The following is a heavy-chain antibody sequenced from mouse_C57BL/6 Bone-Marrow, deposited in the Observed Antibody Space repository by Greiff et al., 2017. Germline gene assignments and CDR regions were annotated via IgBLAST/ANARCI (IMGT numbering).Heavy chain of an antibody. Sequence: EVKLVESGGGLVQPKGSLKLSCAASGFSFNTYAMNWVRQAPGKGLEWVARIRSKSNNYATYYADSVKDRFTISRDDSESMLYLQMNNLKTEDTAMYYCVRHGLRRDGGLYFDYWGQGTTLTVSS. J-gene: IGHJ2*01. CDR3: VRHGLRRDGGLYFDY. CDR2: IRSKSNNYAT. V-gene: IGHV10-1*01. CDR1: GFSFNTYA. D-gene: IGHD2-4*01.